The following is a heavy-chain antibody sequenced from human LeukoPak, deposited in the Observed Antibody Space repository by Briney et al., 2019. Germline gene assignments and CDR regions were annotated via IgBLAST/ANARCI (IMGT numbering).Heavy chain of an antibody. V-gene: IGHV5-51*01. D-gene: IGHD4-11*01. CDR3: ARLASGLQYYFDY. J-gene: IGHJ4*02. CDR2: IYPDDSDT. Sequence: GESLKISCKASGYSFTSCWIGWVRQMPRKGLEWMGVIYPDDSDTRYSPSFQGQVTISADKSISTAYLQWSSLKASDTAMYYCARLASGLQYYFDYWGQGTLVTVSS. CDR1: GYSFTSCW.